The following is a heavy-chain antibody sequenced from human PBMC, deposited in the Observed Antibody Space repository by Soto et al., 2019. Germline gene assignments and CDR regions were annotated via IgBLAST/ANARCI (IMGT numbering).Heavy chain of an antibody. J-gene: IGHJ4*02. Sequence: QVQLVESGGGVVQPGRSLRLTCAVSGFTFNSHAMHWVRQAPGKGLEWVAVISYGGANNYYADSVKGRFTISRDNSQNRLFLQMNSLRPEDTAVYYCARGPRSCSYTSCYTIDYWGQGTLVTVSS. D-gene: IGHD2-2*02. CDR2: ISYGGANN. V-gene: IGHV3-30*03. CDR1: GFTFNSHA. CDR3: ARGPRSCSYTSCYTIDY.